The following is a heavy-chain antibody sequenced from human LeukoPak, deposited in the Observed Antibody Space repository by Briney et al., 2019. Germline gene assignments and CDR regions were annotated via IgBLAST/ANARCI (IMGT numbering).Heavy chain of an antibody. CDR2: INHSGST. J-gene: IGHJ4*02. D-gene: IGHD3-10*01. Sequence: PAETLCLTCAVYGVSFSGYYWSWVRQPPGKGLEWIGEINHSGSTNYNTLLKSRATISVDTSKNHFSLKLSSVTAADTAVYYCARGYVLLCFGELFFDYWGQGTLVTVSS. V-gene: IGHV4-34*01. CDR1: GVSFSGYY. CDR3: ARGYVLLCFGELFFDY.